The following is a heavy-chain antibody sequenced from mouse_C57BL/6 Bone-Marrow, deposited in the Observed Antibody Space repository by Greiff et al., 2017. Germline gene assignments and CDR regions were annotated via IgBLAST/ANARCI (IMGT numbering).Heavy chain of an antibody. Sequence: EVMLVESGAELVKPGASVKLSCTASGFNIKDYYMHWVKQRTEQGLEWIGRIDPEDGETKYAPKFQGKATITADTSSNTAYLQLSSLTSEDTAVYYGARSHGSSLYAMDYWGQGTSVTVSS. J-gene: IGHJ4*01. CDR1: GFNIKDYY. CDR2: IDPEDGET. V-gene: IGHV14-2*01. D-gene: IGHD1-1*01. CDR3: ARSHGSSLYAMDY.